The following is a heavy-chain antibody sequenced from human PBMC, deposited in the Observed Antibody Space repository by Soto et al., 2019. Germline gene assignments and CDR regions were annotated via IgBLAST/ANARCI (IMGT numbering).Heavy chain of an antibody. V-gene: IGHV4-59*01. D-gene: IGHD1-26*01. CDR1: PGSISSSY. Sequence: QVQLQESGPGLVKPSETLTLTCTVSPGSISSSYWSWIRQPPGRGLEWIGHVAYSGTTKYNPSLKSRGSISVSTFKRQFSLRLTSLTAADTAVYYCAREAQDYYFDHWGQGILVTVSS. CDR3: AREAQDYYFDH. CDR2: VAYSGTT. J-gene: IGHJ5*02.